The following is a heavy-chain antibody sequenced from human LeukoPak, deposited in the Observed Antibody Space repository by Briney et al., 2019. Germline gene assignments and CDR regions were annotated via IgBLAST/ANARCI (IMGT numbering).Heavy chain of an antibody. CDR2: IYYSGST. V-gene: IGHV4-39*01. CDR1: GGSFSGYY. CDR3: ARLATMIVVVAL. J-gene: IGHJ4*02. Sequence: PSETLSLTCAVYGGSFSGYYWGWIRQPPGKGLEWIGSIYYSGSTYYNPSLKSRVTISVDTSKNQFSLKLSSVTAADTAVYYCARLATMIVVVALWGQGTLVTVSS. D-gene: IGHD3-22*01.